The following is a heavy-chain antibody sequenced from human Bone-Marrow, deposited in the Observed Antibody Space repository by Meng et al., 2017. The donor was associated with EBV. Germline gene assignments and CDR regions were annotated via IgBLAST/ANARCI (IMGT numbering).Heavy chain of an antibody. CDR1: RYTFTNFE. CDR2: MNPDSGNT. Sequence: ECGADVNRPGASGSVSCEVFRYTFTNFELNGGRQAAGQGVEWMGWMNPDSGNTGYARNFQGRVSMTRDTSRNTAYMELRGLTYEDTAIYYCARGLQGTNWFDPWGQGTLVTV. V-gene: IGHV1-8*01. J-gene: IGHJ5*02. CDR3: ARGLQGTNWFDP.